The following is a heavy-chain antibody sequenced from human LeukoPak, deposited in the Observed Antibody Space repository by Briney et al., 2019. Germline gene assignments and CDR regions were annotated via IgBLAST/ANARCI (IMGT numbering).Heavy chain of an antibody. CDR3: AKDRVYDYGDYVGAFDI. CDR2: ISWNSGSI. J-gene: IGHJ3*02. V-gene: IGHV3-9*01. CDR1: GFSFDDYA. Sequence: GGSLRLSCEASGFSFDDYAMHWVRQAPGKGLEWVSGISWNSGSIGYADSVKGRFTISRDNAKNSLYLQMNSLRAEDTAVYYCAKDRVYDYGDYVGAFDIWGQGTMVTVSS. D-gene: IGHD4-17*01.